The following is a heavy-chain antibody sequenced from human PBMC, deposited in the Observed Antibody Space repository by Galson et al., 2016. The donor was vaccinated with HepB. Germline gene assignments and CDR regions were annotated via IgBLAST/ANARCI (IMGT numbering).Heavy chain of an antibody. V-gene: IGHV3-23*01. CDR2: ISGSGGNT. J-gene: IGHJ3*02. Sequence: SLRLSCAVSGFTSGFNFGAYVMTWVRQTPGKGLDWVSAISGSGGNTYYADSVKGRFTISRDSSKNTLYLQMNSLRAEDTAVYYCAKDRVMIAFGGANGFDIWGQGTMVTVSS. CDR1: GFTSGFNFGAYV. CDR3: AKDRVMIAFGGANGFDI. D-gene: IGHD3-16*01.